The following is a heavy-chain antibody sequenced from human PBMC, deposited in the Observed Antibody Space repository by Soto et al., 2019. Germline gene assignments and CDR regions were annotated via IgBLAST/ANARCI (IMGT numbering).Heavy chain of an antibody. V-gene: IGHV4-4*07. CDR2: IYTSGST. D-gene: IGHD3-10*01. J-gene: IGHJ6*02. CDR3: ARDSGVWFGEDYGMDV. CDR1: GGSISSYY. Sequence: SSETLSLTCTVPGGSISSYYWSWIRQPAGKGLEWIGRIYTSGSTNYNPSLKSRVTMSVDTSKNQFSLKLSSVTAADTAVYYCARDSGVWFGEDYGMDVWGQGTTVTVSS.